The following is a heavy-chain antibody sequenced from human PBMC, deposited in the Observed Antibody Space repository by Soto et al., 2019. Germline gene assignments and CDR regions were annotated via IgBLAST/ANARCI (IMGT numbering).Heavy chain of an antibody. Sequence: QVQLVQSGAEVKKPGSSVKVSCKASGGTFSSYTISWVRQAPGQGLEWMGRIIPILGIANYAQKFQGRVTITADKSTSTALMVXSSLRSEDTAVYYCARGIVVVPAATMMGYYYGMDVWGQGTTVTVSS. V-gene: IGHV1-69*02. CDR1: GGTFSSYT. J-gene: IGHJ6*02. CDR3: ARGIVVVPAATMMGYYYGMDV. D-gene: IGHD2-2*01. CDR2: IIPILGIA.